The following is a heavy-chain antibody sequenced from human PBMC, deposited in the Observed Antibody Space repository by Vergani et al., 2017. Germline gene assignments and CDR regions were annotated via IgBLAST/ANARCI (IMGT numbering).Heavy chain of an antibody. D-gene: IGHD2-21*02. CDR2: IYYSGST. Sequence: QLQLQESGPGLVKPSETLSLTCTVSGGSISSSSYYWGWIRQPPGKGLEWIGSIYYSGSTYYNPSLKSRVTISVDTSKNQFSLKLSSVTAADTAVYYCARHLAYCGGDCYPYYYGMDVWDRGTTVTVSS. CDR3: ARHLAYCGGDCYPYYYGMDV. J-gene: IGHJ6*02. CDR1: GGSISSSSYY. V-gene: IGHV4-39*01.